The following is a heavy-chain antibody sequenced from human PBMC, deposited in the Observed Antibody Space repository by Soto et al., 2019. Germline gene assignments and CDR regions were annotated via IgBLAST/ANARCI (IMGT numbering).Heavy chain of an antibody. CDR2: IYPGDSDT. J-gene: IGHJ6*03. CDR3: ERHAAYSSSFTLHYYYYMDV. CDR1: GYSFTSYW. D-gene: IGHD6-6*01. Sequence: PGESLKISCKGSGYSFTSYWIGWVRQMPGKGLEWMGIIYPGDSDTRYSPSFQGQVTISADKSISTAYLQWSSLKASDTAMYYCERHAAYSSSFTLHYYYYMDVWGKGTTVTVSS. V-gene: IGHV5-51*01.